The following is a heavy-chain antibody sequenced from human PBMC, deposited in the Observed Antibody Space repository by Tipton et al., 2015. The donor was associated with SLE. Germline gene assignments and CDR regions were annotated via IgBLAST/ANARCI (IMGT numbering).Heavy chain of an antibody. V-gene: IGHV3-48*03. CDR1: GFTFSSYE. CDR2: ISSSGSTI. CDR3: ARDLYSSSWYDFDY. Sequence: QLVQSGGGLVQPGGSLRLSCAASGFTFSSYEMNWVRQAPGKGLAWVSYISSSGSTIYYADSVKGRFTISRDNAKNSLYLQMNSLRAEDTAVYYCARDLYSSSWYDFDYWGQGTLVTVSS. D-gene: IGHD6-13*01. J-gene: IGHJ4*02.